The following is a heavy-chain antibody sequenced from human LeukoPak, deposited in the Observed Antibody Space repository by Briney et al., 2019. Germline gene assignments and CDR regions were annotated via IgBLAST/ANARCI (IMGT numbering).Heavy chain of an antibody. CDR3: ARLLAVAGTEGYYYSGMDV. J-gene: IGHJ6*02. Sequence: GGSLRLSCAASGFTFSSYAMHWVRQAPGKGVEWVAVISYDGSNKYYADSVKGRFTISRDNSKNTLYLQMNSLRAEDTAVYYCARLLAVAGTEGYYYSGMDVWGQGTTVTVS. CDR1: GFTFSSYA. V-gene: IGHV3-30-3*01. CDR2: ISYDGSNK. D-gene: IGHD6-19*01.